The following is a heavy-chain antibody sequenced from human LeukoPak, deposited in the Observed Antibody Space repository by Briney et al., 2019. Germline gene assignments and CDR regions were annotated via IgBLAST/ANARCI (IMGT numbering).Heavy chain of an antibody. V-gene: IGHV4-38-2*02. J-gene: IGHJ4*02. CDR2: IYHSGST. Sequence: SETLSLTCTVSGYSISSGYYWGWIRQPPGKGLEWIGSIYHSGSTYYNPSLKSRVTISVDTSKNQFSLKLSSVTAADTAVYYCATLPDADTVMIIDYWGQGTLVTVSS. D-gene: IGHD5-18*01. CDR1: GYSISSGYY. CDR3: ATLPDADTVMIIDY.